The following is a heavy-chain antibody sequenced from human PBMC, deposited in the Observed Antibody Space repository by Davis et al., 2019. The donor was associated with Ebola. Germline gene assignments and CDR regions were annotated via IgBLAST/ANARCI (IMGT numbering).Heavy chain of an antibody. J-gene: IGHJ6*02. D-gene: IGHD6-6*01. CDR1: GGSISSYY. V-gene: IGHV4-59*08. CDR3: AISSSSEYYYYYGMDV. CDR2: IYYSGST. Sequence: MPSETLSLTCTVSGGSISSYYWSWIRQPPGKGLEWIGYIYYSGSTNYNPSLKSRVTISVDTSKNQFSLKLSSVTAADTAVYYCAISSSSEYYYYYGMDVWGQGTTVTVSS.